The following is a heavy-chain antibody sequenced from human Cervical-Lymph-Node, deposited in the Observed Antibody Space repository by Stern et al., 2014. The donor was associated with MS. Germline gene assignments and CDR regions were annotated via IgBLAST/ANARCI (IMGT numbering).Heavy chain of an antibody. CDR1: GYSFTSYW. D-gene: IGHD7-27*01. V-gene: IGHV5-51*01. Sequence: EVHLVESGAEVKKPGESLKISCKGSGYSFTSYWIGWVRQMPGKGLEWMGIIYPGDSDNRYSPSFQGQVTISAPQSTSPASLQWSSLKASDTAMYYCARLGIDRAQYYFDYWGQGTLVTVSS. CDR2: IYPGDSDN. CDR3: ARLGIDRAQYYFDY. J-gene: IGHJ4*02.